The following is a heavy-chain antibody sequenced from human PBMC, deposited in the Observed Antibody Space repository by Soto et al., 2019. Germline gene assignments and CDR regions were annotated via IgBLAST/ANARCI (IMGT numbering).Heavy chain of an antibody. D-gene: IGHD3-10*01. J-gene: IGHJ6*02. CDR3: ARDPLWFGEPQVHYYYYYGMDV. Sequence: GGSLRLSCAASGFTFSSYAMHWVRQAPGKGLEWVAVISYDGSNKYYADSVKGRFTISRDNSKNTLYLQMNSLRAEDTAVYYCARDPLWFGEPQVHYYYYYGMDVWGQGTTVTVSS. CDR2: ISYDGSNK. CDR1: GFTFSSYA. V-gene: IGHV3-30-3*01.